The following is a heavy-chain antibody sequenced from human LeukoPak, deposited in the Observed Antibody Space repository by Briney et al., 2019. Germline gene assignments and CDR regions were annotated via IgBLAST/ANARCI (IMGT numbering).Heavy chain of an antibody. J-gene: IGHJ6*03. D-gene: IGHD2-21*01. Sequence: SETLSLTCTVSGDSISNSYWSWIRQSAEKKLEYIGRIYTTGSTNSNPSLESRVTMSLDTSKNQFSLRLSSVTAADTAVYYCAGMHTVGYYYYYYMDVWGKGTPVTVSS. CDR2: IYTTGST. V-gene: IGHV4-4*07. CDR3: AGMHTVGYYYYYYMDV. CDR1: GDSISNSY.